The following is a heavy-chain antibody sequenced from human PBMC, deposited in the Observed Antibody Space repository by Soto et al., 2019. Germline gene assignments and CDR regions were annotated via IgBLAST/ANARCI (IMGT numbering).Heavy chain of an antibody. CDR3: AKDRVQSGLGEVDY. CDR1: GFTFSTNG. V-gene: IGHV3-30*18. CDR2: ISYDGSNK. J-gene: IGHJ4*02. Sequence: QVQLVESGGGVVQPGRSLRLSCAASGFTFSTNGMHWVRQAPGKGLEWVAVISYDGSNKYYADSVKGRLTISRDNSKNTLYVQMNSLRAEDTAVYYCAKDRVQSGLGEVDYWGQGTLVTVSS. D-gene: IGHD3-16*01.